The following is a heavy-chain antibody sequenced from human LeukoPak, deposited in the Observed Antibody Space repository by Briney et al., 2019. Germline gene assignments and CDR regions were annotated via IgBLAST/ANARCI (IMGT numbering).Heavy chain of an antibody. V-gene: IGHV1-69*13. CDR3: ARDRGSYYQALTGYDY. Sequence: ASVKVSCKASGGTFSSYAISWVRQAPGQGLEWMGGIIPIFGTANYAQKFQGRVTITADESTSTAYMELSSLRSEDTAVYYCARDRGSYYQALTGYDYWGPGTLVTVSS. D-gene: IGHD3-9*01. J-gene: IGHJ4*02. CDR2: IIPIFGTA. CDR1: GGTFSSYA.